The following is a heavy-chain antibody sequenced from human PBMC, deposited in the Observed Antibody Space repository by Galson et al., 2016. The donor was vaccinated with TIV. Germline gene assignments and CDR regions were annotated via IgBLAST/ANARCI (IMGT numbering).Heavy chain of an antibody. D-gene: IGHD5-18*01. Sequence: KVSCKASGGTLSNYAISWVRQAPRQGLEWMGGTIPMFGTANYAQKFQGRVTITTDESTSTAYMELSSLKSEDTAVYYCARGVGTVMGQYYMDVWGKGTTVTVSS. CDR2: TIPMFGTA. CDR3: ARGVGTVMGQYYMDV. CDR1: GGTLSNYA. J-gene: IGHJ6*03. V-gene: IGHV1-69*05.